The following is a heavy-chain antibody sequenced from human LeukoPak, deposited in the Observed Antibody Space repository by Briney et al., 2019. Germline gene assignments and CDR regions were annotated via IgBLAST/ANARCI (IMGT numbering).Heavy chain of an antibody. J-gene: IGHJ4*02. D-gene: IGHD3-3*01. CDR1: GFTFGSYS. V-gene: IGHV3-21*01. CDR2: ISSSSSYI. Sequence: GGSLRLSCAASGFTFGSYSMTWVRQAPGKGLEWVSSISSSSSYIYYADSVKGRFTISRDNAKNSLYLQMNSLRAEDTAVYYCARDRLQGFLEWLLPMKWGQGTLVTVSS. CDR3: ARDRLQGFLEWLLPMK.